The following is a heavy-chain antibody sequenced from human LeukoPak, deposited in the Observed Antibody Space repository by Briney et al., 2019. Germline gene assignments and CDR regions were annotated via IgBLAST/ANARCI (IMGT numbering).Heavy chain of an antibody. CDR1: VGSIRSSSYY. J-gene: IGHJ4*02. CDR2: IYYSGST. V-gene: IGHV4-39*01. CDR3: AREVEGLWFGELLRAPTLDYFDY. Sequence: SETLSLTCTVSVGSIRSSSYYWGSIRQPPGKGLEWIGSIYYSGSTYYNPSLKSRVTISIDTSKNQFSLKLSSVTAADTAVYYCAREVEGLWFGELLRAPTLDYFDYWGQGTLVTVSS. D-gene: IGHD3-10*01.